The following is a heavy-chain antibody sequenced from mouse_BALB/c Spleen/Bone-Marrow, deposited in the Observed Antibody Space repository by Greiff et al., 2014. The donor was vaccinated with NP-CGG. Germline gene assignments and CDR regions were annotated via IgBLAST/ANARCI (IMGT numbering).Heavy chain of an antibody. CDR3: ARRADSSGYVDAMDY. V-gene: IGHV1S137*01. D-gene: IGHD3-2*01. CDR1: GCTFTDYA. J-gene: IGHJ4*01. Sequence: VQLQQSGAELVRPGVSVKISCKGSGCTFTDYAMHWVKQSHAKSLEWIGVISTYYGDAGYNQKFKGKATMTVDKSSSTAYMELARLTSEDSAIYYCARRADSSGYVDAMDYWGQGTSVTVSS. CDR2: ISTYYGDA.